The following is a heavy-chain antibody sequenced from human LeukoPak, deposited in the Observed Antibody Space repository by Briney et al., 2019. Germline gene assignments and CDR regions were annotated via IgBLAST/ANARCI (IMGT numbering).Heavy chain of an antibody. CDR3: ARIRYYYDSSGYYSDI. Sequence: GSGPTLVNPTQTLTLTCTFSGFSLSTSGMCVSWIRQPPGKALEWLARIDWDDDKYYSTSLKTRLTISKDTSKNQVVLRMTSMDPVDTATYYCARIRYYYDSSGYYSDIWGQGTMVTVSS. J-gene: IGHJ3*02. V-gene: IGHV2-70*11. D-gene: IGHD3-22*01. CDR2: IDWDDDK. CDR1: GFSLSTSGMC.